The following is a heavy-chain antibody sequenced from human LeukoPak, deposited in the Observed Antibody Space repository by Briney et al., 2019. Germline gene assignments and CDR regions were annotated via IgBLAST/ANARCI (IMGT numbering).Heavy chain of an antibody. CDR3: VRFGLTSSLDY. Sequence: GESLNISCNISGYRLTNNWLGWMRQVPGKGLEWMGLIYPGDSDTRYSPSFQGQVTFSVDMSISTAYLQWSGLKTSDTAIYYCVRFGLTSSLDYWGQGTLVTVSS. J-gene: IGHJ4*02. CDR2: IYPGDSDT. CDR1: GYRLTNNW. D-gene: IGHD1-1*01. V-gene: IGHV5-51*01.